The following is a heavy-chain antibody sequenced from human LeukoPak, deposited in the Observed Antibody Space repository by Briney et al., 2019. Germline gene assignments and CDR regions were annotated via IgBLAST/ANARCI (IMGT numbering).Heavy chain of an antibody. CDR3: ARQQLGYYGY. V-gene: IGHV4-39*01. Sequence: SETLSLTCTVSGGSITITNYYWGWIRQPPGKGLEWVGNIYHDGSTYYNPSLKSRVSISVDTSKNQFSLKLSSVTAADTAVYYCARQQLGYYGYWGQGTLVTVSS. CDR2: IYHDGST. J-gene: IGHJ4*02. D-gene: IGHD3-22*01. CDR1: GGSITITNYY.